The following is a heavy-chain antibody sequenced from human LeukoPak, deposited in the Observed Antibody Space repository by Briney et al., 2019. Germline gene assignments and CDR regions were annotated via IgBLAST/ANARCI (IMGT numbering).Heavy chain of an antibody. Sequence: ASVKVSCKVSGYTLTELSMHWVRQAPGKGLEWMGGFDPEDGETIYAQKFQGRVTMTEGTSTDTAYMELGSLRSEDTAVYYCATDLSYYYGSGSFKGGYWGQGTLVTVSS. V-gene: IGHV1-24*01. CDR2: FDPEDGET. CDR3: ATDLSYYYGSGSFKGGY. CDR1: GYTLTELS. D-gene: IGHD3-10*01. J-gene: IGHJ4*02.